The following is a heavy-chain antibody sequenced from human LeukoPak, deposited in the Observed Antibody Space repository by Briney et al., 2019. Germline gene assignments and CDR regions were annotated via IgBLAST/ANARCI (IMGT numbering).Heavy chain of an antibody. Sequence: GGSLRLSCAASGFTFDDYAMHWVRQAPGKGLEWVSAISGSGGSTYYADSVKGRFTISRDNSKNTLYLQMNSLRAEDTAVYYCAKDADIVVVPAAMDYWGQGTLVTVSS. D-gene: IGHD2-2*01. CDR3: AKDADIVVVPAAMDY. CDR1: GFTFDDYA. J-gene: IGHJ4*02. CDR2: ISGSGGST. V-gene: IGHV3-23*01.